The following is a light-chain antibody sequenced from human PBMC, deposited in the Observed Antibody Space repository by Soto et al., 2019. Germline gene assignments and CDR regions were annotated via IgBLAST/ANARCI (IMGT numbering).Light chain of an antibody. CDR2: AAS. V-gene: IGKV1-9*01. Sequence: DIQLTQSPSFLSASVGDRVTITCRASQDISSYLAWYQHKPGKAPDLLIYAASTLQSGVPSRFSGSGSGTDFTLTISSLQPEDFATYYCQQLNDYPLTFGGGTKVEIK. CDR3: QQLNDYPLT. CDR1: QDISSY. J-gene: IGKJ4*01.